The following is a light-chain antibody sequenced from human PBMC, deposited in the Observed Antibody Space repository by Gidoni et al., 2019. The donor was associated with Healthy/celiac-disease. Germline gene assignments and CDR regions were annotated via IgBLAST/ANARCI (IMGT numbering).Light chain of an antibody. CDR3: AAWDDSLNGQVV. CDR2: GNN. Sequence: QSVLTQPPSASGTPGQRVTISCSGSSSNIGSNTVNWYQQLPGTAPKLLIYGNNQRPSGVPDRFSGSKSGTSASLAISGLQSEDEADYYCAAWDDSLNGQVVFGTGTKVTVL. CDR1: SSNIGSNT. J-gene: IGLJ1*01. V-gene: IGLV1-44*01.